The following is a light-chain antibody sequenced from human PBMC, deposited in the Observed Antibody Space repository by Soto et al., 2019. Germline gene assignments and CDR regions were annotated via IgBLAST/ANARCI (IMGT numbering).Light chain of an antibody. J-gene: IGLJ2*01. CDR2: EVT. CDR1: SSDVGGYNY. V-gene: IGLV2-14*01. Sequence: QSVLTQPASVSGSPGQSITISCTGTSSDVGGYNYVSWYQQYPGKAPKVMIYEVTNRPSGVSNRFSGSKSGNTASLTIPGLQAEDEADYYCISYTSSNTLIFGGGTKVTVL. CDR3: ISYTSSNTLI.